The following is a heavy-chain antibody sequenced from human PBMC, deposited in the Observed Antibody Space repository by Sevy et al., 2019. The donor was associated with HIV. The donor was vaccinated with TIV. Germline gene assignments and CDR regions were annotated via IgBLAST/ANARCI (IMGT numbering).Heavy chain of an antibody. D-gene: IGHD3-10*01. CDR2: INPSGGST. CDR3: ARERQFADYYYYGMDV. J-gene: IGHJ6*02. V-gene: IGHV1-46*01. Sequence: ASVKVSCKASGYTFISYNMHWVRQAPGQGLEWMGIINPSGGSTSYAQKFQGRVTMTRDTSTSTVYMELSSLRSEDTAVYYCARERQFADYYYYGMDVWGQGTTVTVSS. CDR1: GYTFISYN.